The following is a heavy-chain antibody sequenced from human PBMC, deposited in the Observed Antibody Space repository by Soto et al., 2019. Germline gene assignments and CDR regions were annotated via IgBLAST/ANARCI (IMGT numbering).Heavy chain of an antibody. CDR1: GFSFSHYS. J-gene: IGHJ4*02. V-gene: IGHV3-48*02. Sequence: GSLRLSCAASGFSFSHYSMIWVRQAPGKGLEWLSYISSESGTIYYAESVKGRFTVSRDNAKNSLSLQMDILRDEDAATYYCSGDDCFSQIDYWGQGALVTVSS. D-gene: IGHD2-21*02. CDR3: SGDDCFSQIDY. CDR2: ISSESGTI.